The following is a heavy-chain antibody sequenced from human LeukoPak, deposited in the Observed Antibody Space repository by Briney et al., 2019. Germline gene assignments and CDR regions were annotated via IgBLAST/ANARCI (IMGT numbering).Heavy chain of an antibody. Sequence: GGSLRLSCAASGFTFSSYAMHWVRQAPGKGLEWVAVISYDGSNKYCADSVKGRFTISRDNSKNTLYLQMNSLRAEDTAVYYCARDGAAAGIADVWGKGTTVTVSS. D-gene: IGHD6-13*01. CDR3: ARDGAAAGIADV. J-gene: IGHJ6*04. V-gene: IGHV3-30*01. CDR2: ISYDGSNK. CDR1: GFTFSSYA.